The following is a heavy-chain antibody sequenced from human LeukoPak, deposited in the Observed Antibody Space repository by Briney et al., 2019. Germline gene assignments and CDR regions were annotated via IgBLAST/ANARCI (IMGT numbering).Heavy chain of an antibody. Sequence: SVTVSCKASGGTFSSYAISWVRQAPGQGLEWMGGITPIFGTANYAQKFQGRVTITADESTSTAYMELRSLRSDDTAVYYCARVFSGSGEHIDAFDIWGQGTMVTVSS. D-gene: IGHD3-10*01. V-gene: IGHV1-69*13. CDR3: ARVFSGSGEHIDAFDI. CDR2: ITPIFGTA. CDR1: GGTFSSYA. J-gene: IGHJ3*02.